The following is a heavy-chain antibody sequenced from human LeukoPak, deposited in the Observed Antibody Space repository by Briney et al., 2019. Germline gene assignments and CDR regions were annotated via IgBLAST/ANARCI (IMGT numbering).Heavy chain of an antibody. CDR2: IYHSGST. V-gene: IGHV4-39*07. CDR1: GGSISSSSYY. J-gene: IGHJ4*02. Sequence: PSETLSLTCTVSGGSISSSSYYWGWIRQPPGKGLEWIGYIYHSGSTYYNPSLKSRVTISVDRSKNQFSLKLSSVTAADTAVYYCARLLRRLGYFDYWGQGTLVTVSP. D-gene: IGHD1-26*01. CDR3: ARLLRRLGYFDY.